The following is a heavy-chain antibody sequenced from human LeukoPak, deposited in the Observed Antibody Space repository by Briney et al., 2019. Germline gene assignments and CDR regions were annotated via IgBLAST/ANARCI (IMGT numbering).Heavy chain of an antibody. CDR3: ASAYTYVRLGDH. D-gene: IGHD3-16*01. CDR2: TNLHGTAV. Sequence: PGGSLRLSCEVSRLSFSNSWMHWLRQAPGKGLVWVARTNLHGTAVDYADSVKGRFIISRDNAKNTLFLQMNSLRVEDTAVYYCASAYTYVRLGDHGGQGTLVTVSS. V-gene: IGHV3-74*01. J-gene: IGHJ4*02. CDR1: RLSFSNSW.